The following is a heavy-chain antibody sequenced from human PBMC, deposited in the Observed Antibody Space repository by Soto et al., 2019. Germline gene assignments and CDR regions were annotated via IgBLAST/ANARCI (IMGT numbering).Heavy chain of an antibody. V-gene: IGHV1-18*01. CDR1: GYTFTSYG. CDR2: ISAYNGNT. J-gene: IGHJ2*01. Sequence: QVQLVQSGAEVKKPGASVKVSCKASGYTFTSYGISWVRQAPGQGLEWMGWISAYNGNTNYAQKLQGRVTMTTDTSTSTAYMELRSLRSDDTAVYYCARAHTAMALALFGVGYFDLWGRGTLVTVTS. CDR3: ARAHTAMALALFGVGYFDL. D-gene: IGHD5-18*01.